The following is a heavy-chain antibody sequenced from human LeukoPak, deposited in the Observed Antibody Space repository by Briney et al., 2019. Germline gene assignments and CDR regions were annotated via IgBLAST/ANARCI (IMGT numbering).Heavy chain of an antibody. D-gene: IGHD1-26*01. Sequence: ASVKVSCKASGYTFTSYYMHRVRQAPGQGLEWMGIINPSGGSTSYAQKFQGRVTMTRDMSTSTVYMELSSLRSEDTAVYYCARENAESGCFDYWGQGTLVTVSS. J-gene: IGHJ4*02. CDR1: GYTFTSYY. CDR2: INPSGGST. V-gene: IGHV1-46*01. CDR3: ARENAESGCFDY.